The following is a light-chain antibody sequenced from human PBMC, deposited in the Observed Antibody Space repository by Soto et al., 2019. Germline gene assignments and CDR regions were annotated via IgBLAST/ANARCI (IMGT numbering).Light chain of an antibody. Sequence: EILMTQSPATLSVSPGERATLSCRASQSLSRNLAWYQQKPGQAPRLLIYGASTRASGIPARFSGGVSGTEFTLTISSLQSEDFALYYCQHYNDWPPAFTFGPGTKVDL. J-gene: IGKJ3*01. CDR3: QHYNDWPPAFT. V-gene: IGKV3-15*01. CDR1: QSLSRN. CDR2: GAS.